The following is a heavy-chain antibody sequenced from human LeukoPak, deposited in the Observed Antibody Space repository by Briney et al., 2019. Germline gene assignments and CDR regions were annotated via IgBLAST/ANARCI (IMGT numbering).Heavy chain of an antibody. Sequence: SETLSLTCTVSGGSISTHNYYWGWIRQPPGKGLERIGSIYYSGSTFYNPSLKSRLTISVDTSRNQFSLKLNSVTAADTAVYYCARNQTTAHQMRQRAFDIWGQGTLVTVSS. CDR1: GGSISTHNYY. V-gene: IGHV4-39*01. CDR2: IYYSGST. D-gene: IGHD1-14*01. J-gene: IGHJ3*02. CDR3: ARNQTTAHQMRQRAFDI.